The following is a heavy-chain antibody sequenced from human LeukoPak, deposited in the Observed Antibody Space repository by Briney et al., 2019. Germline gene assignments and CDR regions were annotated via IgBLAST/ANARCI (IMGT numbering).Heavy chain of an antibody. V-gene: IGHV1-2*02. CDR1: GYTFTGFY. D-gene: IGHD6-13*01. Sequence: ASVRVSCKASGYTFTGFYVHWVRQAPGQGLEWMGWINPNNGDTNYAQKFQGRVTMTRDTSISTAYMELSRLRSDDTAVYYCARAFVAAAPFDYWGQGTLVIVSS. J-gene: IGHJ4*02. CDR2: INPNNGDT. CDR3: ARAFVAAAPFDY.